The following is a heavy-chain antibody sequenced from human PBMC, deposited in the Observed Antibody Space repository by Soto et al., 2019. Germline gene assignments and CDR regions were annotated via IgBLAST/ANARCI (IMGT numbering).Heavy chain of an antibody. V-gene: IGHV4-59*08. CDR1: GGSISSYY. CDR2: IYYSGST. J-gene: IGHJ4*02. Sequence: TLSLTCTVSGGSISSYYWSWIRQPPGKGLEWIGYIYYSGSTNYNPSLKSRVTISVDTSKNQFSLKLSSVTAADTAVYYCARRRYFDYWGQGTLVTVSS. CDR3: ARRRYFDY.